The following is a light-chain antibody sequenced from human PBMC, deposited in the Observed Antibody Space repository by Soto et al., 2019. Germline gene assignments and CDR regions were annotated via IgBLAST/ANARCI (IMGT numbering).Light chain of an antibody. J-gene: IGLJ2*01. CDR2: NDN. CDR1: TSNIASNY. CDR3: AAWDDSLSGVV. Sequence: QSVLTQPPSASGTPGQTVSISCSGSTSNIASNYVYWFRQLPGTAPKLLIYNDNQRPSGILDRFSGSRSGTSASLAISGLRSEDEADYYCAAWDDSLSGVVFGGGTKLTVL. V-gene: IGLV1-47*01.